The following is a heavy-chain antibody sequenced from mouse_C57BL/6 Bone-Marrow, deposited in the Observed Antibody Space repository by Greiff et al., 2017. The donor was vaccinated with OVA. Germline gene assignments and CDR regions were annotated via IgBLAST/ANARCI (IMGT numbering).Heavy chain of an antibody. D-gene: IGHD1-1*01. CDR2: IWSGGST. Sequence: QVQLKQSGPGLVQPSQSLSITCTVSGFSLTSYGVHWVRQSPGKGLEWLGVIWSGGSTDYNADFISRMSISKDNSKSQVFFKMNSLQADDTAIYYCARNRITTVPSVAMDYWGQGTSVTVSS. CDR3: ARNRITTVPSVAMDY. CDR1: GFSLTSYG. V-gene: IGHV2-2*01. J-gene: IGHJ4*01.